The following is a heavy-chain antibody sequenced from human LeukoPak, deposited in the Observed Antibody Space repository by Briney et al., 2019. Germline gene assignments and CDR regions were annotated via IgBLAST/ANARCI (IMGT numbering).Heavy chain of an antibody. D-gene: IGHD6-19*01. CDR1: GITFSSLW. V-gene: IGHV3-7*01. Sequence: SGGSLRLSCAASGITFSSLWMSWFRQAPGKGLEWVADIKHDGSEEHYVASVKGRFTISRDNAKLYLQMNSLRAEDTAVYYCARGSGWFLYYFDYWGQGTLVTVSS. J-gene: IGHJ4*02. CDR2: IKHDGSEE. CDR3: ARGSGWFLYYFDY.